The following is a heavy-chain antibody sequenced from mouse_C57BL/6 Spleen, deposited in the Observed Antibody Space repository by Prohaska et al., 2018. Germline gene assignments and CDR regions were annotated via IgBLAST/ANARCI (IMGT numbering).Heavy chain of an antibody. V-gene: IGHV11-2*01. Sequence: EVQLLETGGGLVQPGGSRGLSCEGSGFTFSGFWMSWVRQTPGKTLEWIGDINSDGSAINYAQAIKKRFTIFRENDKSSMYLQMINVRSEDTATYFCRRYGNYGNLDVWGTGTTVTVSS. CDR2: INSDGSAI. CDR1: GFTFSGFW. D-gene: IGHD2-1*01. CDR3: RRYGNYGNLDV. J-gene: IGHJ1*03.